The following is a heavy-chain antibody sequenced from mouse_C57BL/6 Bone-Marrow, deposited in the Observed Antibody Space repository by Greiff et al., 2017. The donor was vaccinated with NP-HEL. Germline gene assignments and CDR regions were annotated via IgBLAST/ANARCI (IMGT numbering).Heavy chain of an antibody. CDR3: ARGGLLRQRHFDV. D-gene: IGHD1-2*01. Sequence: EVHLVESGGGLVKPGGSLKLSCAASGFTFSDYGMHWVRQAPEKGLEWVAYISSGSSTIYYADTVKGRFTISRDNAKNTLFLQMTSLRSEDTAMYYCARGGLLRQRHFDVWGTGTTVTVSS. CDR1: GFTFSDYG. V-gene: IGHV5-17*01. J-gene: IGHJ1*03. CDR2: ISSGSSTI.